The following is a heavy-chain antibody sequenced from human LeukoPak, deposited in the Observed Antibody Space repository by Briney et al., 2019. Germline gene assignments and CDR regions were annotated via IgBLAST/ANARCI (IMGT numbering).Heavy chain of an antibody. CDR1: GFTFSNHG. CDR2: ISGSGGST. J-gene: IGHJ6*03. V-gene: IGHV3-23*01. Sequence: PGGSLRLSCAASGFTFSNHGMNWVRQAPGKGLEWVSAISGSGGSTYYADSVKGRFTISRDNSKNTLYLQMNSLRAEDTAVYYCAKSFGGSYYYYMDVWGKGTTVTVSS. CDR3: AKSFGGSYYYYMDV. D-gene: IGHD1-26*01.